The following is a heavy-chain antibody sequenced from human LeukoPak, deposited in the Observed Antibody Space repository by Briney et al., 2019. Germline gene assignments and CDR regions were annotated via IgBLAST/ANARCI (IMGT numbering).Heavy chain of an antibody. CDR3: AKALRVVRDLDY. J-gene: IGHJ4*02. D-gene: IGHD2-8*01. V-gene: IGHV3-30*18. CDR2: ISYDGTNK. CDR1: GFTFNNYG. Sequence: PGGSLRLSCTASGFTFNNYGMHWVRQAPGKGLEWVAFISYDGTNKYYADSVEGRFTISRDNSKRTLYLQMNSLRADDTAVYYCAKALRVVRDLDYWGRGTLVTVSS.